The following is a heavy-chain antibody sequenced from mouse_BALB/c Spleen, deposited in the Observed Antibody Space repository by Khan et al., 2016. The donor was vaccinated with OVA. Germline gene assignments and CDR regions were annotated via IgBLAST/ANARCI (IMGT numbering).Heavy chain of an antibody. J-gene: IGHJ1*01. D-gene: IGHD2-13*01. CDR3: ARRSFYGDLCYFAV. CDR1: GYTFSVYW. Sequence: QVQLQQSGAELANPGALVKMSCKSSGYTFSVYWIYWLKQRPGQGLEWIGYINPSSGYSDYNQRFKDKATLTADKSSTTAYMQLSSLTSEDSGAYVCARRSFYGDLCYFAVWGAGTTVTV. V-gene: IGHV1-7*01. CDR2: INPSSGYS.